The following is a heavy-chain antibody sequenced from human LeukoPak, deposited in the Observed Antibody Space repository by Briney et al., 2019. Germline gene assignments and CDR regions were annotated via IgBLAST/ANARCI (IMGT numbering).Heavy chain of an antibody. CDR2: IYYSGST. J-gene: IGHJ4*02. Sequence: PSETLSLTCTVSGGSISSSSYYWGWIRQPPGKGLEWIGSIYYSGSTYYNPSLKSRVTISVDTSKNQFSLKLSSVTAADTAVYYCARAGAGYDSSGYYSYYFDYWGQGTLVTVSS. V-gene: IGHV4-39*07. D-gene: IGHD3-22*01. CDR1: GGSISSSSYY. CDR3: ARAGAGYDSSGYYSYYFDY.